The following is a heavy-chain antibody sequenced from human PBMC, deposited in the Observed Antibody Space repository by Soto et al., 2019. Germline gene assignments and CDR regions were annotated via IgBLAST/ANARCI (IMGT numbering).Heavy chain of an antibody. CDR2: ISYDGSNK. J-gene: IGHJ4*02. CDR1: GFTFSSYG. D-gene: IGHD5-12*01. V-gene: IGHV3-30*18. Sequence: GGSLRLSCAASGFTFSSYGMHWVRQAPGKGLEWVAVISYDGSNKYYADSVKGRFTISRDNSKNTLYLQMNSLRAEDTAVYYCAKDLDSGYDWHNTLDYWGQGTLVTVSS. CDR3: AKDLDSGYDWHNTLDY.